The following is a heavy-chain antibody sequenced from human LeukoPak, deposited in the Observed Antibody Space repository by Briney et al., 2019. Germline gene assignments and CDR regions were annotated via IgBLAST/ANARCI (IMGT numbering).Heavy chain of an antibody. CDR3: ARVPIFGAFHYYYYMDV. D-gene: IGHD3-3*01. CDR1: GGSISSYY. CDR2: IYYSGST. J-gene: IGHJ6*03. V-gene: IGHV4-59*01. Sequence: PSETLSLTCTVSGGSISSYYWSWIRQPPGKGLEWNGYIYYSGSTNYNPSLKSRVTISVDTSKNQFSLKLSSVTAADTAVYYCARVPIFGAFHYYYYMDVWGKGTTVTVSS.